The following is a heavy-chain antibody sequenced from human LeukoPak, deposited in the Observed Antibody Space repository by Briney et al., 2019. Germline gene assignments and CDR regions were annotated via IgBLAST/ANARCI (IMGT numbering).Heavy chain of an antibody. CDR3: AREGGYYGSGSLYYFYY. J-gene: IGHJ4*02. V-gene: IGHV4-34*01. CDR1: GGSFSGYY. Sequence: SETLSLTCTVYGGSFSGYYWSWIRQPPGKGLEWIGEINHSGSTNYNPSLKSRVTISVDTSKNQFSLKLSSVTAADTAVYYCAREGGYYGSGSLYYFYYWGQGTLVTVSS. CDR2: INHSGST. D-gene: IGHD3-10*01.